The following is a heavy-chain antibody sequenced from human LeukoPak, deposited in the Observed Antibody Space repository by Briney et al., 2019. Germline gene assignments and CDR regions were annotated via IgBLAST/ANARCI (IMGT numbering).Heavy chain of an antibody. CDR2: ISWNSGSI. Sequence: GGSLRLSCAASGFTFDDYAMHWVRQAPGKGLEWVSGISWNSGSIGYADSVKGRFTISRDNAKNSLYLQMNSLRAEDTALYYCAEDESSSWNEYYFDYWGQGTLVTVSS. CDR1: GFTFDDYA. J-gene: IGHJ4*02. D-gene: IGHD6-13*01. V-gene: IGHV3-9*01. CDR3: AEDESSSWNEYYFDY.